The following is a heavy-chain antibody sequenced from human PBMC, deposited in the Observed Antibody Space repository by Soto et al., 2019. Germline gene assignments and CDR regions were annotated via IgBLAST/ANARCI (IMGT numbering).Heavy chain of an antibody. Sequence: GGSLRLSCAASGFTFSSYAMSWVRQAPGKGLEWVSAISGSGGSTYYADSVKGRFTISRDNSKNTLYLQMNSLRAEDTAVYYCARHLSLYDFWSGPKDAFDIWGQGTMVTVSS. D-gene: IGHD3-3*01. CDR2: ISGSGGST. V-gene: IGHV3-23*01. J-gene: IGHJ3*02. CDR1: GFTFSSYA. CDR3: ARHLSLYDFWSGPKDAFDI.